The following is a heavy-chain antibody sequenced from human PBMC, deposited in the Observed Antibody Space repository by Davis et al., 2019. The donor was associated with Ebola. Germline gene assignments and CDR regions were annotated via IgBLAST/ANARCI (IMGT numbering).Heavy chain of an antibody. Sequence: SDPLSLTCTLPGGSISTSRYNWGWIRQGPGTGLERHGSIYYSGSTYYNPSLKSPVTISVDTSKNQFSLKLSSVTAADTAVYYCARDSGGYCSSTNCYYYYGVDVWGQGTTVTVSS. CDR3: ARDSGGYCSSTNCYYYYGVDV. CDR1: GGSISTSRYN. D-gene: IGHD2-2*01. J-gene: IGHJ6*02. V-gene: IGHV4-39*02. CDR2: IYYSGST.